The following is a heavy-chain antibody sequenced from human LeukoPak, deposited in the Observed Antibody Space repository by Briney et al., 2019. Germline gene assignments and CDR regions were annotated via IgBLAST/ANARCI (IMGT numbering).Heavy chain of an antibody. D-gene: IGHD4-11*01. Sequence: SETLSLTCTVSGGSISSSSYYWGWIRQPPGKGLEWIGSIYYSGSTYYNPSLKSRVTISVDTSKNQFSLKLSSVTAADTAVYYCARTTVTEKNYYYYGMGVWGQGTTVTVSS. V-gene: IGHV4-39*01. CDR1: GGSISSSSYY. CDR3: ARTTVTEKNYYYYGMGV. J-gene: IGHJ6*02. CDR2: IYYSGST.